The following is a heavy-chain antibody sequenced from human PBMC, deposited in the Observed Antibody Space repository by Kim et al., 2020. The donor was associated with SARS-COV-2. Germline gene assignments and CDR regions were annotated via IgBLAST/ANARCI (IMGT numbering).Heavy chain of an antibody. CDR1: GFTFSSYG. CDR3: ARGTAAAGTSNYYGMDV. D-gene: IGHD6-13*01. J-gene: IGHJ6*02. CDR2: ISYDGSNK. Sequence: GGSLRLSCAASGFTFSSYGMHWVRQAPGKGLEWVAVISYDGSNKYYADSVKGRFTISRDNSKNTLYLQMNSLRAEDTAVYYCARGTAAAGTSNYYGMDVWGQGTTVTVSS. V-gene: IGHV3-33*05.